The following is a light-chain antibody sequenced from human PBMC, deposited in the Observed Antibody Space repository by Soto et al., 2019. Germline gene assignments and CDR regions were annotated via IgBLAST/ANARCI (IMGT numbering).Light chain of an antibody. V-gene: IGKV3-15*01. J-gene: IGKJ1*01. CDR3: QQYNNWPRT. CDR2: GAS. Sequence: EIVMTQYPATLSVSPGERATLSCRASQSVSSNLAWYQQKFGQAPSLLIYGASTRATGIPARFSGSGSGTEFTLTISSLQSEDFAVYYCQQYNNWPRTFGQGTKVEIK. CDR1: QSVSSN.